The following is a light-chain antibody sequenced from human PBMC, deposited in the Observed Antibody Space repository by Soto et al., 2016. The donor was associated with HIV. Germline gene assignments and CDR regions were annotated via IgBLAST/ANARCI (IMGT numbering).Light chain of an antibody. V-gene: IGKV1D-16*01. CDR1: QGISSW. Sequence: DIQMTQSPSSLAASVGDRVTITCRASQGISSWLAWYQQKPGKAPKLLIYATSSLQSGVPSRFSGSGSGTEFNLTISSLQPDDFATYYCQQYNSYLYTFGQGTKLEIK. CDR2: ATS. CDR3: QQYNSYLYT. J-gene: IGKJ2*01.